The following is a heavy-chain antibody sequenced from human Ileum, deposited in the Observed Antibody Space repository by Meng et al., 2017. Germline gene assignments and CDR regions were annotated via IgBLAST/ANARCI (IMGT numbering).Heavy chain of an antibody. J-gene: IGHJ4*02. Sequence: AQRQSLAPDRVTPSSPLALTCAVSGGIVLSNIAAWNWIRQSPLRGLEWLGRTYYRSKWYSEYAVSVKSRISITPDTSKNQFSLQMNSVTPEDTAVYYCASGSGSLDYWGPGTLVTVSS. CDR2: TYYRSKWYS. CDR1: GGIVLSNIAA. V-gene: IGHV6-1*01. CDR3: ASGSGSLDY. D-gene: IGHD3-3*01.